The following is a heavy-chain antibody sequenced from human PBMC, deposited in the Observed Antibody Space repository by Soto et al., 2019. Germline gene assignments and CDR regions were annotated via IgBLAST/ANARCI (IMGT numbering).Heavy chain of an antibody. D-gene: IGHD3-10*01. J-gene: IGHJ6*02. CDR1: GFTFSSYA. CDR3: AKVAGVYYYYGMDV. Sequence: GSLRLSCAASGFTFSSYAVSWVRQAPGKGLEWVSAISGSGGSTYYADSVKGRFTISRDNSKNTLYLQMNSLRAEDTAVYYCAKVAGVYYYYGMDVWGQGTTVTVSS. V-gene: IGHV3-23*01. CDR2: ISGSGGST.